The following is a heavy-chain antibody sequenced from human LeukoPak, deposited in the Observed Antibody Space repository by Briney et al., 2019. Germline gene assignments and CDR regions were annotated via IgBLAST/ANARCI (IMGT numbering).Heavy chain of an antibody. J-gene: IGHJ4*02. Sequence: SETLSLTCTVSGGSISSHYWSWIRQPPGKGLEWIGYMYYSGSTRYNPSLQSRVTISVDTSKNQFSLKLSSVTAADTAVYYCARGGWRLDYWGQGTLVTVSS. D-gene: IGHD2-15*01. CDR1: GGSISSHY. CDR2: MYYSGST. V-gene: IGHV4-59*11. CDR3: ARGGWRLDY.